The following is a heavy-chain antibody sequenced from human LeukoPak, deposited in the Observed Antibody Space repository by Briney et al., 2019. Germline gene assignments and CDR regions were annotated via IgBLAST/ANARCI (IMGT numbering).Heavy chain of an antibody. Sequence: GGSLRLSCAASGFIFSKYAMSWVRQAPGKGLQWVSAFSGSGGSTYYAVSVKGRFTISRDNSRNTLYLQMNSLRAEDMAVYYCARSGLSRFGFWGQGTLVTVSS. D-gene: IGHD2/OR15-2a*01. V-gene: IGHV3-23*01. J-gene: IGHJ4*02. CDR1: GFIFSKYA. CDR3: ARSGLSRFGF. CDR2: FSGSGGST.